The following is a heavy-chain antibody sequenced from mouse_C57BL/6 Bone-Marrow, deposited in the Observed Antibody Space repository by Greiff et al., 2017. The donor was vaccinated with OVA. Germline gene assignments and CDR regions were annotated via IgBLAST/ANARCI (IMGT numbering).Heavy chain of an antibody. Sequence: VQLQQSGPGLVQPSQSLSITCTVSGFSLTSYGVHWVRQSPGTGLEWLGVIWSGGSTDYNAAFISRLSISKDNSKSQVFFKMNSLQADYTAIYYCARAELKFAYWGQGTLVTVSA. J-gene: IGHJ3*01. CDR1: GFSLTSYG. D-gene: IGHD1-3*01. CDR2: IWSGGST. CDR3: ARAELKFAY. V-gene: IGHV2-2*01.